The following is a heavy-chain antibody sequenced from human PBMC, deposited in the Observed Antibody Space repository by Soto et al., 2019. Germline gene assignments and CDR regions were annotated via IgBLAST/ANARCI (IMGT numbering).Heavy chain of an antibody. CDR3: ARRTPGWYFDL. V-gene: IGHV3-64*01. J-gene: IGHJ2*01. CDR1: GCTFSRYA. Sequence: EVQLVESGGGLVQPGGTLRLSCAASGCTFSRYAMHWVRQAQGKGLEYVSAISSNGGSTYYANSVKGRFTISRDNSKNTLYLQMGSLRAEDMAVYYCARRTPGWYFDLWGRGTLVTVSS. CDR2: ISSNGGST.